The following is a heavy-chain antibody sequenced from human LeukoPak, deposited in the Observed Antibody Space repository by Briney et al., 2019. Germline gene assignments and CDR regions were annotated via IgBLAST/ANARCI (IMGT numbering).Heavy chain of an antibody. CDR1: GYTFTSYA. CDR3: AIGGTNLPRYSSSDVTARYYYGMDV. J-gene: IGHJ6*02. V-gene: IGHV7-4-1*02. Sequence: ASVKVSCKASGYTFTSYAMNWVRRAPGQGLEWMGWINTNTGNPTYAQGFTGRFVFSLDTSVSTAYLQISSLKAEDTAVYYCAIGGTNLPRYSSSDVTARYYYGMDVWGQGTTVTVSS. CDR2: INTNTGNP. D-gene: IGHD6-6*01.